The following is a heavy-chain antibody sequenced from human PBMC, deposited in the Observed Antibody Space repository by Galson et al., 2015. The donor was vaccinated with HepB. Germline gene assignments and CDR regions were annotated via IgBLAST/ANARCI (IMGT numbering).Heavy chain of an antibody. Sequence: SLRLSCAASGFTFSSYAMHWVRQAPGKGLEWVAVISYDGSNKYYADSVKGRFTISRDNSKNTLYLQMNSLRAEDTAVYYCARDLGAAGTAIGYWGQGTLVTVSS. J-gene: IGHJ4*02. CDR2: ISYDGSNK. V-gene: IGHV3-30-3*01. CDR1: GFTFSSYA. D-gene: IGHD6-13*01. CDR3: ARDLGAAGTAIGY.